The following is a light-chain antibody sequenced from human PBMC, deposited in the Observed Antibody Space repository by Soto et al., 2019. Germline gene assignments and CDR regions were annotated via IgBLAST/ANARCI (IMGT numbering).Light chain of an antibody. V-gene: IGKV1-5*01. J-gene: IGKJ4*01. CDR3: QQYYNYPLT. CDR2: DAS. Sequence: DIQMTQSPATLSASVGDRVTISCRASQSVRSWLAWYQQKPGTAPKLLIFDASRLESGVPSRFSGSASGTEFTLTITSLQPDDFATYYCQQYYNYPLTFGGGTKVEVK. CDR1: QSVRSW.